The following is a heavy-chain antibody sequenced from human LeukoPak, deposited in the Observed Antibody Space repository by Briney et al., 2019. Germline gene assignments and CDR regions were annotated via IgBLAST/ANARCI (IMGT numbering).Heavy chain of an antibody. CDR3: ARQTGSGLFSLP. Sequence: SETLSLTCTVSGGSISTYYWSWIRQPAGKGLEWIGYIYYSGSTNYNPSLKSRVTISVDTSKNQFSLKLSSVTAADRAVYYCARQTGSGLFSLPGGQGTLVTVSS. V-gene: IGHV4-59*08. CDR2: IYYSGST. J-gene: IGHJ4*02. D-gene: IGHD3-10*01. CDR1: GGSISTYY.